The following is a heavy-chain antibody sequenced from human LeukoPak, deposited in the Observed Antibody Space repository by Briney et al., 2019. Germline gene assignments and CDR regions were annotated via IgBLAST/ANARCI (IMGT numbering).Heavy chain of an antibody. D-gene: IGHD3-16*02. V-gene: IGHV4-59*01. CDR3: ARTSYSYLLDY. J-gene: IGHJ4*02. Sequence: SETLSLTCTVSGGSISSYYWSWIRQPPGKGLEWIGYIYYSGSTNYNPSLKSRVTISVDTSKNQFSLKLSSVTAADTAVYYCARTSYSYLLDYWGQGTLVTVSS. CDR1: GGSISSYY. CDR2: IYYSGST.